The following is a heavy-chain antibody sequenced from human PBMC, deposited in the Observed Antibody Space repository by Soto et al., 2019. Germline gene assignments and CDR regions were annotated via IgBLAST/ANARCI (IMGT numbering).Heavy chain of an antibody. CDR3: AHRPSSCSGGSCYSGFDY. CDR1: GFSLSTSGVG. Sequence: QITLKESGPTLVKPTQTLTLTCTFSGFSLSTSGVGVGWIRQPPGKALEWLALIYWDDDKRYSPSLKSRLTLTKDPSQNQVVLTMTNMDPMDTATYYCAHRPSSCSGGSCYSGFDYWGQGTLVTVSS. J-gene: IGHJ4*02. CDR2: IYWDDDK. V-gene: IGHV2-5*02. D-gene: IGHD2-15*01.